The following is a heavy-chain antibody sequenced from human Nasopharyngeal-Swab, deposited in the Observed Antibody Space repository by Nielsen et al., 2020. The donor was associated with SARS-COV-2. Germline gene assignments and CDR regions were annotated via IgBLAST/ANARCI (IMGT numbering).Heavy chain of an antibody. CDR1: GFIFSSYS. J-gene: IGHJ5*02. Sequence: GESLKISCAASGFIFSSYSMNWVRQAPGKGLEWVSSISSSSSYIYYAYPVKGRFTISRDNAKNSLYLQMNSLRAEDTAVYYCARGGSASGISYNWFDPWGQGTLVSVSS. CDR2: ISSSSSYI. CDR3: ARGGSASGISYNWFDP. V-gene: IGHV3-21*01. D-gene: IGHD3-10*01.